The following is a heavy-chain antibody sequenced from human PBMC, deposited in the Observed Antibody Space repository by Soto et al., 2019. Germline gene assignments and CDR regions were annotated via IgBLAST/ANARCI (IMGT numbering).Heavy chain of an antibody. D-gene: IGHD3-3*01. Sequence: PSQTLSLTCALSGDSVSSNSAAWNWIRQSPSRGLEWLGRTYYRSKWYNDYAVSVKSRITINPDTSKNQFSLQLNSVTPEDTAVYYCARARGDFWSGPTYYYYYYGMDVWGQGTTVTVSS. CDR1: GDSVSSNSAA. V-gene: IGHV6-1*01. CDR2: TYYRSKWYN. J-gene: IGHJ6*02. CDR3: ARARGDFWSGPTYYYYYYGMDV.